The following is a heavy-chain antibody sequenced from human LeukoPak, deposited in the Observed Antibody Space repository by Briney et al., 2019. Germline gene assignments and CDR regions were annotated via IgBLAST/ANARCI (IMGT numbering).Heavy chain of an antibody. Sequence: ASVKVSCKASGYTFTDYHMHWVRQAPGQGLEWMRWINPNTGGTNYAQSFQGRVTMTRDTSISTSYMELSSLFSDDTALYYCARQGGTTVTTTGGPYYYYGMDVWGQGTTVTVSS. J-gene: IGHJ6*02. CDR2: INPNTGGT. D-gene: IGHD4-17*01. CDR3: ARQGGTTVTTTGGPYYYYGMDV. CDR1: GYTFTDYH. V-gene: IGHV1-2*02.